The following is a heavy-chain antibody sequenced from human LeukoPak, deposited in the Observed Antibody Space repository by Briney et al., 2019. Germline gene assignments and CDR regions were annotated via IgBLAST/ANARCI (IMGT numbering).Heavy chain of an antibody. CDR3: ARAGSLSYYYYYMDV. V-gene: IGHV4-59*01. Sequence: TSETLSLTCTVSGGSISSYYWSWIRQPPGKGLEWIGYIYYSGTTNYNPSLNYNPSPKSRVTISVDTSNNQFSLKLSSVTAADTAVYYCARAGSLSYYYYYMDVWGKGTTVTVSS. J-gene: IGHJ6*03. CDR2: IYYSGTT. D-gene: IGHD1-1*01. CDR1: GGSISSYY.